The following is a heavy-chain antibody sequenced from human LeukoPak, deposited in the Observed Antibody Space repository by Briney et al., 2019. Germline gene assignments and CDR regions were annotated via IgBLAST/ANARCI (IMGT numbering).Heavy chain of an antibody. CDR3: AKRGGYETMAAFDS. CDR1: GFTFNSYA. J-gene: IGHJ4*02. D-gene: IGHD3-10*01. V-gene: IGHV3-23*01. CDR2: ISPGGSDT. Sequence: GGSLRLSCAASGFTFNSYAMSWVRQAPGKGLEWVSAISPGGSDTYYADSVRGRFTISRDNSKNTLYLQMSSLRAEDSAVYYCAKRGGYETMAAFDSWGQGTLVTVSS.